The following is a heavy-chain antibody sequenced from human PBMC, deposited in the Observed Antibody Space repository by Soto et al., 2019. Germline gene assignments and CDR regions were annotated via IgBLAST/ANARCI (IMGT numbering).Heavy chain of an antibody. J-gene: IGHJ6*02. V-gene: IGHV1-69*02. D-gene: IGHD6-13*01. Sequence: QVQLVQSGAEVKKPGSSVKVSCKASGGTFSSYTISWVRQAPGQGLEWMGRIIPILGIANYAQKFQGRVTITADKSTSTAYMELSSLRSEDTAVYYCARAAAARVYGMDVWGQGTTVTVS. CDR1: GGTFSSYT. CDR2: IIPILGIA. CDR3: ARAAAARVYGMDV.